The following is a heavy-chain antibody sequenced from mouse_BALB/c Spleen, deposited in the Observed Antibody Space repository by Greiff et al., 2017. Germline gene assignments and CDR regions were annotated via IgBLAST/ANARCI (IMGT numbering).Heavy chain of an antibody. V-gene: IGHV1S137*01. CDR2: ISTYYGDA. CDR3: ARGYDDAMDY. Sequence: VQGVESGAELVRPGVSVKISCKGSGYTFTDYAMHWVKQSHAKSLEWIGVISTYYGDASYNQKFKGKATMTVDKSSSTAYMELARLTSEDSAIYYCARGYDDAMDYWGQGTSVTVSS. D-gene: IGHD2-14*01. CDR1: GYTFTDYA. J-gene: IGHJ4*01.